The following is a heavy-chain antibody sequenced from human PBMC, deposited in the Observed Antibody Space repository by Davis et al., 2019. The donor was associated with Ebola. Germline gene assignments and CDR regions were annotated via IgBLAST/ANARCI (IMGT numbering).Heavy chain of an antibody. D-gene: IGHD3-22*01. CDR1: GYTFTGYY. V-gene: IGHV1-69*13. J-gene: IGHJ4*02. CDR3: AREAAGYYDSSGYYQFDY. CDR2: IIPIFGTA. Sequence: SVKVSCKASGYTFTGYYMHWVRQAPGQGLEWMGGIIPIFGTANYAQKFQGRVTITADESTSTAYMELSSLRSEDTAVYYCAREAAGYYDSSGYYQFDYWGQGTLVTVSS.